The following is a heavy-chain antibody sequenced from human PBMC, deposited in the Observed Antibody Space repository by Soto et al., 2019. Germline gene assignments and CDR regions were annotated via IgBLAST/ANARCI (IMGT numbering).Heavy chain of an antibody. D-gene: IGHD6-19*01. Sequence: ASVKVSCKASGGTFSSYAISWVRQAPGQGLEWMGGIIPIFGTANYAQKFQGRVTITADESTSTAYMELSSLRSEDTAVYYCARDRIAVAGTVTDWFDPWGQGTLVTVSS. CDR3: ARDRIAVAGTVTDWFDP. CDR2: IIPIFGTA. CDR1: GGTFSSYA. J-gene: IGHJ5*02. V-gene: IGHV1-69*13.